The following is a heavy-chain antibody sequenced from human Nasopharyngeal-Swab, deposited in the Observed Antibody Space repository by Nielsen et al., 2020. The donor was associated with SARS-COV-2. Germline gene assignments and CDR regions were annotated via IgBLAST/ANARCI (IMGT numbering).Heavy chain of an antibody. CDR2: ISGSGSTI. V-gene: IGHV3-11*01. D-gene: IGHD3-22*01. Sequence: GESLKISCAASGFTFSDYYMSWIRQAPGKGLEGVSYISGSGSTIYYADSVKGRFTMFRDNAKNSVYLQMNSLRAEDTAVYYCARDDSSGYYGYWGQGTLVTVSS. CDR3: ARDDSSGYYGY. CDR1: GFTFSDYY. J-gene: IGHJ4*02.